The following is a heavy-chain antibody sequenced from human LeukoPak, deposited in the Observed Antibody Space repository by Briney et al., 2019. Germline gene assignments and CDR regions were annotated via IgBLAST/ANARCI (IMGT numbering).Heavy chain of an antibody. CDR2: ISDIGSI. J-gene: IGHJ5*02. D-gene: IGHD4-17*01. CDR1: GGSISSYY. V-gene: IGHV4-59*12. Sequence: SETLSLTCTVSGGSISSYYWSWIRQPPGKGLEWIAYISDIGSINYNPSLKSRVTISVDTSKNQFSLKLSSVTAADTAVYYCARGPGGDYEYNWFDPWGQGTLVTVSS. CDR3: ARGPGGDYEYNWFDP.